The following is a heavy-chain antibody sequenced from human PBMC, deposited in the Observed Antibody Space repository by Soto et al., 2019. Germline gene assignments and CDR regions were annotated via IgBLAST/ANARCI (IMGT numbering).Heavy chain of an antibody. D-gene: IGHD3-22*01. Sequence: PSETLSLTCAVSGGSISGSNWLSWVRQPPGKGLEWIGEIYHSGSTNYNPSLKSRVTISVDKSKNQFSLKLSSVTAADTAVYYCARRGYYDSSGYAFDIWGQGTMVTVSS. CDR3: ARRGYYDSSGYAFDI. V-gene: IGHV4-4*02. CDR1: GGSISGSNW. CDR2: IYHSGST. J-gene: IGHJ3*02.